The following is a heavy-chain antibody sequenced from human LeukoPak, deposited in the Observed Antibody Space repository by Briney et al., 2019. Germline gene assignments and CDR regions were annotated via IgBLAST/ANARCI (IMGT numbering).Heavy chain of an antibody. V-gene: IGHV3-74*01. CDR3: ARAPSEIGGYYPEYFRH. CDR1: GFTLSSYW. D-gene: IGHD3-22*01. Sequence: GGSLRLSCAASGFTLSSYWMHWVRQAPGKGLVWVSRIKSDGRTNYADSVKGRFTISRDNAKNTVSLQMNSLRAEDTGVYYCARAPSEIGGYYPEYFRHWGQGTLVIVSA. CDR2: IKSDGRT. J-gene: IGHJ1*01.